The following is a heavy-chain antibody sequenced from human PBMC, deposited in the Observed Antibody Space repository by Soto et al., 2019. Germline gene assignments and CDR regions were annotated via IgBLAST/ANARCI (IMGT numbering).Heavy chain of an antibody. D-gene: IGHD3-16*01. Sequence: SVKVSCKASGGTFSSYAISWVRQAPGQGLEWMGGIIPIFGTAKYAQKFQGRVTITADESTSTAYMELSSLRSEDTAVYYCARGAFGGNPYDAFDIWGQGTMVTVSS. J-gene: IGHJ3*02. CDR1: GGTFSSYA. V-gene: IGHV1-69*13. CDR3: ARGAFGGNPYDAFDI. CDR2: IIPIFGTA.